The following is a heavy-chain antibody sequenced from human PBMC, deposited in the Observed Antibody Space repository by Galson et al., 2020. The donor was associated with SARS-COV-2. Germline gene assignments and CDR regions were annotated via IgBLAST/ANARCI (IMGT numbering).Heavy chain of an antibody. Sequence: SETLSLTCTVSGASIGSYYWSWIRQSPGKGLEWIGYIYNSGTTNYNPSLKNRVTISADTSTNHFSLELSSVTAADTAVYYCARLVPPLYSKMQWGFDPWGQGILVTVSS. J-gene: IGHJ5*02. CDR3: ARLVPPLYSKMQWGFDP. V-gene: IGHV4-59*08. D-gene: IGHD4-4*01. CDR1: GASIGSYY. CDR2: IYNSGTT.